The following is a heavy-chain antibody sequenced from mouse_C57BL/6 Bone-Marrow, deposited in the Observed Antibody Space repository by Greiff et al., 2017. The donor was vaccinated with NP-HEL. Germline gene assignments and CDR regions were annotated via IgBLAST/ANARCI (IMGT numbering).Heavy chain of an antibody. CDR3: ARSIYDGYSAY. Sequence: VQLQQSGAELVRPGTSVKVSCKASGYAFTNYLIEWVKQRPGQGLEWIGVINPGSGGTNYNEKFKGKATLTADKSSSTAYMQLSSLTSEDSAVYFCARSIYDGYSAYWGQGTLVTVSA. J-gene: IGHJ3*01. CDR2: INPGSGGT. D-gene: IGHD2-3*01. CDR1: GYAFTNYL. V-gene: IGHV1-54*01.